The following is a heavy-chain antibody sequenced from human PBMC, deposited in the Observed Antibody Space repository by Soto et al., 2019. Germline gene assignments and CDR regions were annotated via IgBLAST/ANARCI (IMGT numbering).Heavy chain of an antibody. D-gene: IGHD5-18*01. V-gene: IGHV3-30*18. CDR3: AKNRGYNYGLDAFVI. J-gene: IGHJ3*02. CDR1: GSTFSSYG. Sequence: QVQLVESGGGVVQPGRSLRLSCAASGSTFSSYGMNWVRQGPGKGLEWVAVISYDGSDKYYADSVKGRFTISRDNSKNTLYLQMNSLRAEDTAVYYCAKNRGYNYGLDAFVIWGQGTMVTVSS. CDR2: ISYDGSDK.